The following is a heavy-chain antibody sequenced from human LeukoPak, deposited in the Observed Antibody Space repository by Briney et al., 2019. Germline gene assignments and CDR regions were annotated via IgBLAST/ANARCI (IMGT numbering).Heavy chain of an antibody. CDR1: GYTFTGYY. D-gene: IGHD6-13*01. Sequence: ASVKVSCKASGYTFTGYYMHWVRQAPGQGLEWMGWINPNSGGTNYAQKFQGRVTMTRDTSISTAYMELSRLRSDDTAVYYCTLAAAGRAVRLDPWGQGTLVTVSS. J-gene: IGHJ5*02. CDR2: INPNSGGT. V-gene: IGHV1-2*02. CDR3: TLAAAGRAVRLDP.